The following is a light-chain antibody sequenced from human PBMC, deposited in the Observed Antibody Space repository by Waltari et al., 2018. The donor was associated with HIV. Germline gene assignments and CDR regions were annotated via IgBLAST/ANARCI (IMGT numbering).Light chain of an antibody. CDR2: KDS. CDR3: QLWDNNVV. V-gene: IGLV3-9*01. CDR1: NIGTKD. J-gene: IGLJ3*02. Sequence: YELTQPLSVSVALGLTAKITCVGNNIGTKDVHWYQKRPGQAPVLVMFKDSNRPSGIPVRFSGCKSRNTAALTISGVQVEDEADYFCQLWDNNVVFGGGTKLTVL.